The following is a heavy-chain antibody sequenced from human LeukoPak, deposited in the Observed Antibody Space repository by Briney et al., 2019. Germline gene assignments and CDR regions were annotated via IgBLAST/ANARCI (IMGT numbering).Heavy chain of an antibody. CDR1: GFMFRNYW. J-gene: IGHJ4*02. CDR2: IKEDGSEK. Sequence: PGGSLRLSCAASGFMFRNYWMTWVRQAPGRGLEWVANIKEDGSEKKYVDSMKGRFTISRDNAKNTLYLQMNSLRAEDTAVYYCARDDDSIAVAGTKFDYWGQGTLVTVSS. V-gene: IGHV3-7*01. CDR3: ARDDDSIAVAGTKFDY. D-gene: IGHD6-19*01.